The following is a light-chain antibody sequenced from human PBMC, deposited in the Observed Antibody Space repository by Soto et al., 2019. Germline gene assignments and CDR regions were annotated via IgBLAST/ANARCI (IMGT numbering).Light chain of an antibody. V-gene: IGLV2-11*01. CDR3: CSYAGSYTVV. CDR2: DVV. Sequence: QSALTQPRSVSGSPGQSVTISCTGISSDVAGYNYVSWYQQQPGKTPKLIVYDVVKRPSGVPDRFSGSKSGNTASLTISGLQAEDEADYYCCSYAGSYTVVLGGGTKVTVL. J-gene: IGLJ3*02. CDR1: SSDVAGYNY.